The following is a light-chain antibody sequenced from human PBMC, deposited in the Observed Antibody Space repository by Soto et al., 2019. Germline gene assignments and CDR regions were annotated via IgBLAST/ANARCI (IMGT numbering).Light chain of an antibody. CDR1: QSISIW. V-gene: IGKV1-5*03. J-gene: IGKJ1*01. CDR3: QHWHDYSWT. CDR2: KTS. Sequence: DIHMTQSPSTLSASVGDRVTITCRASQSISIWLAWYQQKPGKAPNLLIYKTSSLETGVPSRFSGSGSGTEFTLTISRLQPDDFATYYCQHWHDYSWTFGQGTKVEVK.